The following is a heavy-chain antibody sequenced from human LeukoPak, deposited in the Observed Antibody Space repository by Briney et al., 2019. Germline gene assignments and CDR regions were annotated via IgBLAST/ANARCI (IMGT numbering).Heavy chain of an antibody. V-gene: IGHV4-39*07. CDR2: IYYSGST. J-gene: IGHJ4*02. CDR3: ARGDIAAAGTWYFDY. CDR1: GGSISSSSYY. D-gene: IGHD6-13*01. Sequence: KPSETLSLTCTVSGGSISSSSYYWGWIRQPPGKGLEWIGSIYYSGSTYYNPSLKSRVTISVDTSKNQFSLKLSSVTAADTAVYYCARGDIAAAGTWYFDYWGQGTLVTVSS.